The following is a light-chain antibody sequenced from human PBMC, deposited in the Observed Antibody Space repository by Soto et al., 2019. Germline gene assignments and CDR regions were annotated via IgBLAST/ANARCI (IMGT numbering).Light chain of an antibody. J-gene: IGLJ2*01. CDR2: DNN. Sequence: QSVLTQPPSVSAAPGQKVTISCSGSSSNIGNNNYVSWYQQLPGTAPRLLIYDNNNRPSGIPDRFSGFRSGTSATLGITGLQTGDEADYYCGTWDSSLSAVVFGGGTKVTVL. V-gene: IGLV1-51*01. CDR3: GTWDSSLSAVV. CDR1: SSNIGNNNY.